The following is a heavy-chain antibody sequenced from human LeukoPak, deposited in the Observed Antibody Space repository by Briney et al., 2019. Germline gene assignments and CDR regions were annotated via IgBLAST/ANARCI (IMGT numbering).Heavy chain of an antibody. CDR1: GYTFTSYG. D-gene: IGHD2-15*01. CDR3: ARMKVREDIVVVVANWFDP. CDR2: INPSGGST. J-gene: IGHJ5*02. V-gene: IGHV1-46*01. Sequence: ASVKVSCKASGYTFTSYGISWVRQAPGQGLEWMGIINPSGGSTSYAQKFQGRVTMTRDTSISTAYMELSRLRSDDTAVYYCARMKVREDIVVVVANWFDPWGQGTLVTVSS.